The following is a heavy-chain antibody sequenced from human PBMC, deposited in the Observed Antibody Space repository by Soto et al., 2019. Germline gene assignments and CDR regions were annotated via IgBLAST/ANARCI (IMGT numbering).Heavy chain of an antibody. J-gene: IGHJ5*02. D-gene: IGHD2-2*02. CDR1: GGSISSGGYS. V-gene: IGHV4-30-2*01. Sequence: SETLSLTCAVSGGSISSGGYSWSWIRQPPGKGLEWIGYIYHTGNTYYNPSLESRVTMSVDRSKNQLSLEVTSVTAADTAVYYCARFRGSAILDLWGQGSLVTVSS. CDR3: ARFRGSAILDL. CDR2: IYHTGNT.